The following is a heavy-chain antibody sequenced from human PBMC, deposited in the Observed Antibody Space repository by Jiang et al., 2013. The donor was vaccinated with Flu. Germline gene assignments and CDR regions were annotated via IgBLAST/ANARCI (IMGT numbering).Heavy chain of an antibody. CDR2: TYYRSKWYS. CDR1: SSNNAA. Sequence: SSNNAAWNWIRQSPSRGLEWLGRTYYRSKWYSDYAIFVKSRITINPDTSKNQFSLQLNSVTPEDAAVYFCARDFRAVAGTGYDYYGMDVWGQGTTVTVSS. J-gene: IGHJ6*02. V-gene: IGHV6-1*01. CDR3: ARDFRAVAGTGYDYYGMDV. D-gene: IGHD6-19*01.